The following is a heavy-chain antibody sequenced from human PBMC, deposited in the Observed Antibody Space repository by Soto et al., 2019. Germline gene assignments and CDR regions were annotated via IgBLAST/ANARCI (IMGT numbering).Heavy chain of an antibody. D-gene: IGHD2-2*02. CDR3: ARYTGNYGMDV. CDR1: GFTFSSYA. CDR2: IWYDGSNK. J-gene: IGHJ6*02. Sequence: VQLLESGGGLVQPGGSLRLSCAASGFTFSSYAMSWVRQAPGKGLEWVAVIWYDGSNKYYADSVKGRFTISRDNSKNTLYLQMNSLRAEDTAVYYCARYTGNYGMDVWGQGTTVTVSS. V-gene: IGHV3-33*08.